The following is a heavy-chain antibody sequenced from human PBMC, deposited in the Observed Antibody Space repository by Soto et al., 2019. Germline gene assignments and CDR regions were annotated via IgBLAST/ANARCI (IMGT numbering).Heavy chain of an antibody. V-gene: IGHV4-59*01. CDR3: ASGGRAYCSGGSCYDLFDY. Sequence: SETLSLTCTVSGGSISSYYWSWIRQPPGKGLEWIGYIYYSGSTNYNPSLKSRVTMSVDTSKNQFSLKLSSVTAADTAVYYCASGGRAYCSGGSCYDLFDYWGQGSLVTVSS. CDR1: GGSISSYY. CDR2: IYYSGST. J-gene: IGHJ4*02. D-gene: IGHD2-15*01.